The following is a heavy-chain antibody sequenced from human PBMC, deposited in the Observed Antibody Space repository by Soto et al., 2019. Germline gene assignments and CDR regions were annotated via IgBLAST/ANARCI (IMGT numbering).Heavy chain of an antibody. D-gene: IGHD5-12*01. CDR1: GDSFNDYY. J-gene: IGHJ6*03. Sequence: QVQLVQSGAEVRKPGASVTVSCRSSGDSFNDYYIHWVRQAPGQGLEWMGWINPNSGVTKYAQKFKGWVSMTRDTSIRTVYTQLSRLRSDDTAVYYCARESGGATATLDYYYFYMDVWGTGTTVTVSS. V-gene: IGHV1-2*04. CDR3: ARESGGATATLDYYYFYMDV. CDR2: INPNSGVT.